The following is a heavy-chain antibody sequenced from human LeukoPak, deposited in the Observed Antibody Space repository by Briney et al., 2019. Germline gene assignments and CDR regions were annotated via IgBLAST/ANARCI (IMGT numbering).Heavy chain of an antibody. V-gene: IGHV4-4*07. CDR3: AGNLLTYYYGSGGFDP. D-gene: IGHD3-10*01. CDR1: GGSISSYY. Sequence: SETLSLTCTVSGGSISSYYWSWIRQPAGKGPEWIGRIYTSGSTNYNPSLKSRVTMSVDTSKNQFSLKLSSVTAADTAVYYCAGNLLTYYYGSGGFDPWGQGTLVTVSS. J-gene: IGHJ5*02. CDR2: IYTSGST.